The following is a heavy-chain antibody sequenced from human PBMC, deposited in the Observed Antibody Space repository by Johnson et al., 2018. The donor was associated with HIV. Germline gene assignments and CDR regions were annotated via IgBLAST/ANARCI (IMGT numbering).Heavy chain of an antibody. V-gene: IGHV3-30*04. D-gene: IGHD1-1*01. J-gene: IGHJ3*02. CDR3: ARGGNEIDAFDI. CDR1: GFTFSSYA. Sequence: QVQLVESGGGVVQPGRSLRLSCAASGFTFSSYAMHWVRQAPGKGLEWVAVISYYGSNKYYADSVKGRFTISRENSKNTLYLQMNSLRAEETAVYYCARGGNEIDAFDIWGQGTMVTVSS. CDR2: ISYYGSNK.